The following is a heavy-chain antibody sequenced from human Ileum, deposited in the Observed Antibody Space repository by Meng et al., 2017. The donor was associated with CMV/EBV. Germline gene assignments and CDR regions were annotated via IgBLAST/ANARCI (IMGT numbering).Heavy chain of an antibody. D-gene: IGHD6-13*01. CDR1: GDSVSSTTVT. CDR3: VRLTGNSWLDY. V-gene: IGHV6-1*01. J-gene: IGHJ4*02. Sequence: QLKLHQSSPGMGKTSRTLLLTCAIAGDSVSSTTVTWNWIRQSPSRGLEWLGRTYYRSKWFNDYALSVRGRITINPDISKNQLSLQLNSVTPEDTAVYYCVRLTGNSWLDYWGRGTLVTSPQ. CDR2: TYYRSKWFN.